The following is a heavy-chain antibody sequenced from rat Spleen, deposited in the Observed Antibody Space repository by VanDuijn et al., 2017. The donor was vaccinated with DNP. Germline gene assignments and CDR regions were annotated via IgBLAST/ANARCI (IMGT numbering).Heavy chain of an antibody. CDR2: ISPSGGST. CDR3: VKDLRGGSAFAY. J-gene: IGHJ2*01. V-gene: IGHV5-19*01. CDR1: GFTFSKYG. Sequence: EVLLVESDGGLVQPGRSLKLSCAASGFTFSKYGMAWVRQAPTKGLEWVASISPSGGSTYYRDSVKGRFTVSRDNAKSTLYLQMDSLRSEDTATYYCVKDLRGGSAFAYWGPGIMVTVSS. D-gene: IGHD1-11*01.